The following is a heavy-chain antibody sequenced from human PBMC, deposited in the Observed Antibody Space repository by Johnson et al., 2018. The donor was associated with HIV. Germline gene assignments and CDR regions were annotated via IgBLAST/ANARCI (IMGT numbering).Heavy chain of an antibody. J-gene: IGHJ3*02. CDR2: IRYDGSNK. V-gene: IGHV3-30*02. CDR3: AKGGANEAFDI. Sequence: QVQLVESGGGVVQPGGSLRLSCAASGFTFSSYGMHWVRQAPGKGLEWVAFIRYDGSNKYYADSVKGRFTISRDNSKNTLYLQMNSLRAEDTAGYYCAKGGANEAFDIWGQGTMVTVSS. D-gene: IGHD3-16*01. CDR1: GFTFSSYG.